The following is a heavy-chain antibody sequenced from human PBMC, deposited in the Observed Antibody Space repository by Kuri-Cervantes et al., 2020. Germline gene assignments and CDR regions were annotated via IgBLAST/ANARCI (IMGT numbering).Heavy chain of an antibody. D-gene: IGHD1-26*01. CDR2: IYSGGST. CDR1: GFTVSSYY. Sequence: GGSLRLSCAASGFTVSSYYMSWVRQAPGKGLEWVSVIYSGGSTYYADSVKGRFTISRDNSKNTLYLQMNSLRAEDTAVYCCARGKKWELLVSDYWGQGTPVTVSS. V-gene: IGHV3-66*01. CDR3: ARGKKWELLVSDY. J-gene: IGHJ4*02.